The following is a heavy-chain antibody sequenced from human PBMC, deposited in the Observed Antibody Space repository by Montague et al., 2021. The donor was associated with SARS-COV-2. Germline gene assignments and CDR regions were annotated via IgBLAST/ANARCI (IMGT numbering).Heavy chain of an antibody. CDR3: ARLKRYFDSSGSPSAFDF. J-gene: IGHJ3*01. CDR2: IYYAGNT. CDR1: GGSITNNIDY. V-gene: IGHV4-39*02. Sequence: TLSLTCTVSGGSITNNIDYWAWIRQPPGKGLEWIGSIYYAGNTYYNPSLKSRVTISVVTSKNHFTLKLSSVTAAETSVYYCARLKRYFDSSGSPSAFDFWGQGTKVTVSS. D-gene: IGHD3-22*01.